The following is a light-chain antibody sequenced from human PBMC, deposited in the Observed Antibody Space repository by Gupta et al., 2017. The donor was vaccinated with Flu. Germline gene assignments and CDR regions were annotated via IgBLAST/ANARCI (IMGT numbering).Light chain of an antibody. CDR1: QSLGYKNGINY. J-gene: IGKJ2*02. V-gene: IGKV2-30*01. CDR3: SRGKRPWT. Sequence: DVVMTQSPLSLPVTLGQPAYIYCRSSQSLGYKNGINYLNWLQQRPGQPPRRIIYEDSNRDSGVTVGFRGRGEANDFTVKSSGVVVEDVWGYYGSRGKRPWTFGQGTRLEI. CDR2: EDS.